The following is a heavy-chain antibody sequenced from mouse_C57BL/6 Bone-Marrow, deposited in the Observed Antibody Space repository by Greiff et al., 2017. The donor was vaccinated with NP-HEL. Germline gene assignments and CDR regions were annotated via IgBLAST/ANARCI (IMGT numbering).Heavy chain of an antibody. CDR2: IHPNSGST. V-gene: IGHV1-64*01. J-gene: IGHJ3*01. Sequence: QLQQPGAELVKPGASVKLSCKASGYTFTSYWMHWVKQRPGQGLEWIGMIHPNSGSTNYNEKFKSKATLTVDKSSSTAYMQLSSLTSEDSAVYYCARNDYGSSYEAWFAYWGQGTLVTVSA. CDR3: ARNDYGSSYEAWFAY. D-gene: IGHD1-1*01. CDR1: GYTFTSYW.